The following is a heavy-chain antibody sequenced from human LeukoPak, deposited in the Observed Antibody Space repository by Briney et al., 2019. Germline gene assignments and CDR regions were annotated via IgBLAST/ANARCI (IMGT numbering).Heavy chain of an antibody. CDR2: INPNSGGT. J-gene: IGHJ5*02. CDR1: GYTFTGYY. V-gene: IGHV1-2*02. CDR3: ARDLIGDFGVVHIPGGFDP. Sequence: GASVKVSCKASGYTFTGYYMHWVRQAPGQGLEWMGWINPNSGGTNYAQKFQGRVTMTRDTSISTAYMELSRLRSDDTAVYYCARDLIGDFGVVHIPGGFDPWGQGSLVTVSS. D-gene: IGHD3-3*01.